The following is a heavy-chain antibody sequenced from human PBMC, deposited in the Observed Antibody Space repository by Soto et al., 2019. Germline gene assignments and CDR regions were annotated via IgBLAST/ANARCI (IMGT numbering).Heavy chain of an antibody. CDR3: ARDSKDLVVVVAATDAFDI. V-gene: IGHV3-33*01. Sequence: QVQLVESGGGVVQPGRSLRLSCAASGFTFSSYGMHWVRQAPGKGLEWVAVIWYDGSNKYYADSVKGRFTISRDNSKNTLYLQMNSLRAEDTAVYYCARDSKDLVVVVAATDAFDIWGQGTMVTVSS. CDR1: GFTFSSYG. D-gene: IGHD2-15*01. J-gene: IGHJ3*02. CDR2: IWYDGSNK.